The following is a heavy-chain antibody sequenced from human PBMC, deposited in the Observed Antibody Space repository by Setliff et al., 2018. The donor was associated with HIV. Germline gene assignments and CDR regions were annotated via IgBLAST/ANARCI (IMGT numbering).Heavy chain of an antibody. V-gene: IGHV3-23*01. CDR3: AKMGSPVGPDAFDI. CDR1: RFTFSSYA. J-gene: IGHJ3*02. D-gene: IGHD3-16*01. Sequence: PGESLKISCAASRFTFSSYAMSWVRQAPGKGLEWVSAISGSGGSTYYADSVKGRFTISRDNSKNTLYLQMNSLRAEDTAVYYCAKMGSPVGPDAFDIWGQGTMVTVSS. CDR2: ISGSGGST.